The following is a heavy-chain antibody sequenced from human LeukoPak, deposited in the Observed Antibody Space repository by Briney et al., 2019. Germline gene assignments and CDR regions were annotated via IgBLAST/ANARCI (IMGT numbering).Heavy chain of an antibody. J-gene: IGHJ4*02. D-gene: IGHD4-17*01. CDR1: GFTFSSYS. V-gene: IGHV3-23*01. CDR2: IGGSGDNT. Sequence: PGESLRLSCAASGFTFSSYSMNWVRQAPGKGLEWVSSIGGSGDNTFYADSVKDRFTISRDNSKNTLFLQMNSLRAEDTAVYYCAKGRGTTVTSAANYWGQGTLVTVSS. CDR3: AKGRGTTVTSAANY.